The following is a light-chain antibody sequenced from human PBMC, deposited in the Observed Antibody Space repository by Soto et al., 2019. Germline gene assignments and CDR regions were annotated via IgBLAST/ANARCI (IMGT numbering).Light chain of an antibody. J-gene: IGLJ3*02. CDR2: EVS. Sequence: QSVLTQPPSASGSPGQSVTISCTGTSSDVGNYNYVSWYQQHPGKAPKLMIYEVSKRPSGVPDRFSGSKSGSTASLTVSGLQSEDEADYYCSSYAGNNNLVFGGGTKVTVL. CDR1: SSDVGNYNY. V-gene: IGLV2-8*01. CDR3: SSYAGNNNLV.